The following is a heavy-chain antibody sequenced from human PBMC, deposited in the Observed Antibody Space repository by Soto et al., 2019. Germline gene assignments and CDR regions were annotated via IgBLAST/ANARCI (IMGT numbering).Heavy chain of an antibody. D-gene: IGHD3-22*01. CDR1: GGTFSSYA. V-gene: IGHV1-69*01. Sequence: QVQLVQSGAEVKKPGSSVKVSCKASGGTFSSYAISWVRQAPGQGLEWMGGIIPIFGTANYAQKFQGRVTITADESTSTAYMGLSSLRYENTAVYYCAREFAEYYYDSSGYTLDYWGQGTLVTVSS. CDR3: AREFAEYYYDSSGYTLDY. CDR2: IIPIFGTA. J-gene: IGHJ4*02.